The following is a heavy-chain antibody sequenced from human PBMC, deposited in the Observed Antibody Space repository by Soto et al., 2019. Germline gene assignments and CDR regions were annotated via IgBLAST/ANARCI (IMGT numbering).Heavy chain of an antibody. CDR3: ARKYYDSSGYAAEYFQH. J-gene: IGHJ1*01. V-gene: IGHV3-30-3*01. CDR1: GGPVSSYA. Sequence: RRALRLSGAASGGPVSSYAMHWVRQTPGKGLEWVAVISYDGSNKYYADSVKGRFTISRDNSKNTLYLQMNSLRAEDTAVYYCARKYYDSSGYAAEYFQHWGQGNLVTVSS. CDR2: ISYDGSNK. D-gene: IGHD3-22*01.